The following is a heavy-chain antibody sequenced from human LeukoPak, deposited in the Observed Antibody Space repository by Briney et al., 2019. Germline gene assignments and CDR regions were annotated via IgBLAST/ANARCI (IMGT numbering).Heavy chain of an antibody. CDR1: GFTLATNY. D-gene: IGHD3-3*02. Sequence: GGSLRLSCTASGFTLATNYVHCVRQPPGKGLEWVSILYSGADTYYADSVKGRFVASRESSKNMLFLHMNALRPEATADNYCARIGDHFHWYLDLWGRGTLVTVSS. J-gene: IGHJ2*01. V-gene: IGHV3-53*01. CDR2: LYSGADT. CDR3: ARIGDHFHWYLDL.